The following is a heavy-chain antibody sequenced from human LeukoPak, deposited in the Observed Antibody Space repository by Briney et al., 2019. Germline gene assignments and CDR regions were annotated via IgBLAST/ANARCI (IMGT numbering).Heavy chain of an antibody. CDR2: IYYSGST. D-gene: IGHD3-10*01. CDR3: ASGDGSYAAYYFDY. J-gene: IGHJ4*02. CDR1: GGSISSYY. Sequence: SETLSLTCTVSGGSISSYYWSWIRQPPGKGLEWIGYIYYSGSTNYNPSLKSRVTISVDTSKNQFSLKLSSVTAADTAVYYCASGDGSYAAYYFDYWGQGTLVTVSS. V-gene: IGHV4-59*08.